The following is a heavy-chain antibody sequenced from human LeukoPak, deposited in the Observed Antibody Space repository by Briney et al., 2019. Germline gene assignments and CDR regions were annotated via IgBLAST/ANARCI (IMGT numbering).Heavy chain of an antibody. Sequence: GGSLRLSCAASGFTFSSYWMSWVRQAPGKGLEWVANTKQDGSEKYYVDSVKGRFTISRDNAKNSLYLQRNSLRAEDTAVYYCARDQGHSSADDYWGQGTLVTVSS. CDR2: TKQDGSEK. J-gene: IGHJ4*02. CDR1: GFTFSSYW. D-gene: IGHD6-25*01. CDR3: ARDQGHSSADDY. V-gene: IGHV3-7*01.